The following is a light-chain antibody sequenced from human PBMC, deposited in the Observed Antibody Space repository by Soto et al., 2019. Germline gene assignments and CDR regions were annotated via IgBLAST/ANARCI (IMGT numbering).Light chain of an antibody. CDR2: EVS. CDR3: SSYTTSSTPYV. CDR1: SSDVGGHNY. V-gene: IGLV2-14*01. Sequence: QSVLTQPASVSGSPGQSITISCTGTSSDVGGHNYVSWYQQLPGKAPKLMIYEVSNRPSGVSDRFSGSKSGNTASLTISGLQAEDEADYYCSSYTTSSTPYVFGTGTKLTVL. J-gene: IGLJ1*01.